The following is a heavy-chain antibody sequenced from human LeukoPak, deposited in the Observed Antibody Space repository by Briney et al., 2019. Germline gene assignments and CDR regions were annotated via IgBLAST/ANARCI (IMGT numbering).Heavy chain of an antibody. CDR3: ARHGVSGYYYVDY. J-gene: IGHJ4*02. V-gene: IGHV4-39*01. Sequence: SETLSLTCTVSLGSIRSYDYHWTLIRQPPGKGLEWIGSIYYSGGTYYNPSLKSRVTISVDLSKNQFSMKVNDVTAADTAVYYCARHGVSGYYYVDYWGQGTLVTVSP. D-gene: IGHD6-25*01. CDR2: IYYSGGT. CDR1: LGSIRSYDYH.